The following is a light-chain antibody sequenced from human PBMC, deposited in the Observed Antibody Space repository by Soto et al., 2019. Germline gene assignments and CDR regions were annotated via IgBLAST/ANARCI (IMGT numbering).Light chain of an antibody. V-gene: IGKV3-15*01. CDR1: QGIGDT. CDR3: HPGYNWPRVP. Sequence: EVVMTQSPATLSVSPGEGATLSFRASQGIGDTLACYQHKPGQTPRLLIYDTSTRATGVPTRFSGSGSGTDFTLTIPGLEPEDFAVYFCHPGYNWPRVPFGQGTRLEI. CDR2: DTS. J-gene: IGKJ5*01.